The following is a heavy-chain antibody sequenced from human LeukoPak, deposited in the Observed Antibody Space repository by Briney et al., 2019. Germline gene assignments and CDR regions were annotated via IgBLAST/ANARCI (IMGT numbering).Heavy chain of an antibody. Sequence: GGSLRLSCAASGFTFDDYGMSWVRQAPGKGLEWVSGISLNGGSTGYADSVKGRFTISRDNAKNSLYLQMNSLRAEDTALYYCASVRVVGAMVDAFDIWGQGTMVTVSS. V-gene: IGHV3-20*04. D-gene: IGHD1-26*01. J-gene: IGHJ3*02. CDR3: ASVRVVGAMVDAFDI. CDR2: ISLNGGST. CDR1: GFTFDDYG.